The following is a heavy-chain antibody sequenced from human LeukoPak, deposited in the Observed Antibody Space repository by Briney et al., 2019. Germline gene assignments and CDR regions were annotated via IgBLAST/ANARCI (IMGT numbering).Heavy chain of an antibody. J-gene: IGHJ4*02. V-gene: IGHV1-46*01. D-gene: IGHD3-16*01. CDR2: INPGGDNT. CDR3: ASPLRGPEY. CDR1: GYTFTKYY. Sequence: ASVKVSCKASGYTFTKYYIHWVRQAPGQGLEWMGLINPGGDNTNYAQNFQGRVTMTRDTSISTAYMELSRLRSDDTAVYYCASPLRGPEYWGQGTLVTVSS.